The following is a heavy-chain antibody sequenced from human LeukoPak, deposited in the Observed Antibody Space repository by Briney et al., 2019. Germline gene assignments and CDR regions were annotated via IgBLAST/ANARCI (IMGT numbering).Heavy chain of an antibody. CDR1: GGSFSGYY. CDR2: INHSGST. Sequence: SETLSLTCAVYGGSFSGYYWSWIRQPPGKGLEWIGEINHSGSTNYNPSLKSRVTISVDTSKNQFSLKLSSVTAADTAVYYCAREEGGYSGYDGGFDYWGQGTLVTVSS. CDR3: AREEGGYSGYDGGFDY. V-gene: IGHV4-34*01. J-gene: IGHJ4*02. D-gene: IGHD5-12*01.